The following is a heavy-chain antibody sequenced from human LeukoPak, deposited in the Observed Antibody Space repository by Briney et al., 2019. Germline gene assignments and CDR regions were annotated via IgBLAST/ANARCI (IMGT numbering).Heavy chain of an antibody. V-gene: IGHV3-53*01. Sequence: PGGSLRLSCAASGFTVSSTHMVWVRQAPGKGLEWVSVIYTGGNSYYAGSVQSRFIISRDISKNTLYLQMNSLRAEDSALYYCARGGRGSAAVVAPRSFDIWGQGTMVTVSS. CDR1: GFTVSSTH. J-gene: IGHJ3*02. CDR3: ARGGRGSAAVVAPRSFDI. CDR2: IYTGGNS. D-gene: IGHD3-22*01.